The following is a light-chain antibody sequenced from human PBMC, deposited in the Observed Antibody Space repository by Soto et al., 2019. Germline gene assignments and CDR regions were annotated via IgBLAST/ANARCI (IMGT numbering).Light chain of an antibody. V-gene: IGKV3-20*01. J-gene: IGKJ3*01. CDR1: QSVSAGS. CDR3: QHYGTSPPFT. CDR2: GAS. Sequence: EIVLTQSPGTLSLSPGERATLSCRASQSVSAGSLAWFQQRPGQAPRLLIYGASYRATGIPDRFNGSGSGTGFTLTFSRLEPEDFAVYYCQHYGTSPPFTFGPGTKVDIK.